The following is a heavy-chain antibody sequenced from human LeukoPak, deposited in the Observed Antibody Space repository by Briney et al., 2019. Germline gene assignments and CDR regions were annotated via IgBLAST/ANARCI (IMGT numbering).Heavy chain of an antibody. CDR2: IYLIGTT. CDR1: GGSIGTYS. Sequence: SETLSLTCTVSGGSIGTYSWNWIRQPPGKGLEWIGYIYLIGTTNYNPSLNSRVTISVDTSKTQFSLKLSSVTAADTAVYYCARGVYIAAAQYGYWGQGTLVTVSS. CDR3: ARGVYIAAAQYGY. D-gene: IGHD6-13*01. V-gene: IGHV4-59*01. J-gene: IGHJ4*02.